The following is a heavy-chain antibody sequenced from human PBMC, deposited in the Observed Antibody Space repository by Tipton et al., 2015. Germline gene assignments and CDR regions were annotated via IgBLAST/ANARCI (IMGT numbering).Heavy chain of an antibody. J-gene: IGHJ4*02. CDR1: GFTFSSYA. D-gene: IGHD2-15*01. Sequence: SLRLSCAASGFTFSSYAMSWVRQAPGKGLEWVAAISDSGGSTYYADSVKGRFTVSRDNSKNTLYLQMNSLRADDTAVYYCAKDRGGYCSGGSCYSLYYFDYWGQGALVTVSS. CDR3: AKDRGGYCSGGSCYSLYYFDY. V-gene: IGHV3-23*01. CDR2: ISDSGGST.